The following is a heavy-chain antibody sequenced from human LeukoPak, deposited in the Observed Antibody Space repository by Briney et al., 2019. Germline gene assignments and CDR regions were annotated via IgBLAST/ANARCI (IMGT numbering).Heavy chain of an antibody. CDR3: ARGQRYNWNPTASDY. CDR2: IIPIFGTA. CDR1: GGTFSSYA. J-gene: IGHJ4*02. V-gene: IGHV1-69*05. Sequence: SVKVSCKASGGTFSSYAISWVRQAPGQGLEWMGGIIPIFGTANYAQKFQGRVTITTDESTSTAYMELSSLRSEDTAVYYCARGQRYNWNPTASDYWGQGTLVTVSS. D-gene: IGHD1-20*01.